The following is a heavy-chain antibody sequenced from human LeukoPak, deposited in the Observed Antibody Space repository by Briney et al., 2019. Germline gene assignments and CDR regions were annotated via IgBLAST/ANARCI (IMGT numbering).Heavy chain of an antibody. CDR2: ITGSGNST. CDR3: ARELFDFDY. V-gene: IGHV3-23*01. D-gene: IGHD3-10*01. J-gene: IGHJ4*02. CDR1: GFTFSNYA. Sequence: GGSLRLSCAVSGFTFSNYAMTWVRQAPGKGLEWVSEITGSGNSTYYADSVKGRFTISRANSKNTLYLQMNSLRAEDTAVYYCARELFDFDYWGQGTLSPSPQ.